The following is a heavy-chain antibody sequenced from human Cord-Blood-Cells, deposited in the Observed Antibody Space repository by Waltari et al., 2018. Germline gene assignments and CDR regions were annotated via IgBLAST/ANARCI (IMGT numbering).Heavy chain of an antibody. Sequence: QVRLVGSGGGVLQPGRSLRLSWAAPGFTFSSYGMHWVRQAPGKGLGWVAVISYDGSNKYYADSVKGRFTISRDNSKNTLYLQMNSLRAEDTAVYYCAKDRNWNYFDYWGQGTLVTVSS. D-gene: IGHD1-1*01. CDR1: GFTFSSYG. CDR2: ISYDGSNK. V-gene: IGHV3-30*18. CDR3: AKDRNWNYFDY. J-gene: IGHJ4*02.